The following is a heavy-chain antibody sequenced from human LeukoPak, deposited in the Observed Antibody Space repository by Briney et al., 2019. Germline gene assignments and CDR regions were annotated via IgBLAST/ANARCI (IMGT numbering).Heavy chain of an antibody. CDR3: ARAPSNAHFDY. CDR1: GFTVRNNY. J-gene: IGHJ4*02. V-gene: IGHV3-66*01. D-gene: IGHD3-3*02. Sequence: PGGSLRLSCAASGFTVRNNYMSWVRQSPGKGREGVSLFYSGGSTFYADCGKGRFTISRDNSNNTVYLQMNSLRAEDTAVYYCARAPSNAHFDYWGQGTLVTVSS. CDR2: FYSGGST.